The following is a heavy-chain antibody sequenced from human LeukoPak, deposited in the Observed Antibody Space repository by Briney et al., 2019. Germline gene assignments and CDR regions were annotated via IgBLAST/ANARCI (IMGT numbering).Heavy chain of an antibody. V-gene: IGHV4-59*12. CDR2: IYYSGST. D-gene: IGHD3-3*01. CDR3: ARGGTIFGVVIIQNWFDP. CDR1: GGSISSYY. Sequence: SETLSLTCTVSGGSISSYYWSWIRQPPGKGLEWIGYIYYSGSTNYNPSLKSRVTISVDTSKNQFSLKLSSVTAADTAVYYCARGGTIFGVVIIQNWFDPWGQGTLVTVSS. J-gene: IGHJ5*02.